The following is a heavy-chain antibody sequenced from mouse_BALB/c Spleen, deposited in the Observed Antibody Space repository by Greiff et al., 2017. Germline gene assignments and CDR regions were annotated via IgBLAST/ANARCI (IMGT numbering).Heavy chain of an antibody. CDR3: ARGGSSMITSWFAY. CDR1: GYSFTSYW. V-gene: IGHV1-7*01. J-gene: IGHJ3*01. D-gene: IGHD2-4*01. CDR2: INPSTGYT. Sequence: VQLQQSGAELAKPGASVKMSCKASGYSFTSYWMHWVKQRPGQGLEWIGYINPSTGYTEYNQKFKDKATLTADKSSSTAYMQLSSLTSEDSAVYYCARGGSSMITSWFAYWGQGTLVTVSA.